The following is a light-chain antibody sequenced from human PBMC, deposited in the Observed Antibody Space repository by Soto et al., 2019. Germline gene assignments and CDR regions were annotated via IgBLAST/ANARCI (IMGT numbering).Light chain of an antibody. V-gene: IGKV2-28*01. CDR1: QSLLHSSGNNY. J-gene: IGKJ5*01. Sequence: DIVMTQSPLSLPVTPGEPASISCRSTQSLLHSSGNNYLDWYVQKPGQSPQLLIYWGSNRASGVPDMFSGSWSGTDFTLKISRVEAEDVGIYYCMQGQQPPITFGQGTRLEIK. CDR2: WGS. CDR3: MQGQQPPIT.